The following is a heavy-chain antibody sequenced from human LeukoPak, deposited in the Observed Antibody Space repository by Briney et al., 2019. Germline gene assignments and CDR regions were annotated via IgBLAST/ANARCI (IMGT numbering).Heavy chain of an antibody. V-gene: IGHV3-7*03. J-gene: IGHJ1*01. CDR3: ASGYSSGWYRAEYFQH. Sequence: GGSLRLSCAASGFTFSSYEMSWVRQAPGKGLEWVANIKQDGSEKYYVDSVKGRFTISRDNAKNSLYLQMNSLRAEDTAVYYCASGYSSGWYRAEYFQHWGQGTLVTVSS. CDR1: GFTFSSYE. D-gene: IGHD6-19*01. CDR2: IKQDGSEK.